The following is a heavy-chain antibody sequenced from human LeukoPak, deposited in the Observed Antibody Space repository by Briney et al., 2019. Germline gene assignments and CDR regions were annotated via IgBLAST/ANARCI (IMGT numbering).Heavy chain of an antibody. V-gene: IGHV3-30*18. CDR3: AKDRIGVAAPKAYFDY. CDR1: GSTLTTYG. D-gene: IGHD6-19*01. Sequence: GGSLRLSCAVSGSTLTTYGMHWVRQAPGKGLEWVAVISHDAINKDYADSVKGRFTISRDTAKNTVSLQMNSLRVEDTAVYYCAKDRIGVAAPKAYFDYWGQGTLVTVSS. J-gene: IGHJ4*02. CDR2: ISHDAINK.